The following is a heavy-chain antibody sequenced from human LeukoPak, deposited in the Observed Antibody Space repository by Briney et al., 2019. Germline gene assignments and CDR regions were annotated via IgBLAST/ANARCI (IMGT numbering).Heavy chain of an antibody. V-gene: IGHV1-69*01. J-gene: IGHJ4*02. CDR1: GCTFSSYA. CDR3: ARAWIAVAGPGTSDY. CDR2: IIPIFGTA. Sequence: ASVKVSCKASGCTFSSYAISWVRQAPGQGLEWMGGIIPIFGTANYAQKFQGRVTITADESTSTAYMELSSLRSEDTAVYYCARAWIAVAGPGTSDYWGQGTLVMVSS. D-gene: IGHD6-19*01.